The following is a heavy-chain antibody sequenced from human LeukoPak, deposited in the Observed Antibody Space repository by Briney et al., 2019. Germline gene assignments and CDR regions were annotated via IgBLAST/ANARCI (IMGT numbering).Heavy chain of an antibody. CDR2: INPNSGGT. CDR1: GYTFTGYY. J-gene: IGHJ4*02. Sequence: ASVKVSCKASGYTFTGYYMHWVRQAPGQGLEWMGWINPNSGGTNYAQKFQGRVTMTRDTSISTAYMELSRLTYEDTAMYYCARLSRTPGTYFDYWGQGTLVTVSS. V-gene: IGHV1-2*02. CDR3: ARLSRTPGTYFDY. D-gene: IGHD1-14*01.